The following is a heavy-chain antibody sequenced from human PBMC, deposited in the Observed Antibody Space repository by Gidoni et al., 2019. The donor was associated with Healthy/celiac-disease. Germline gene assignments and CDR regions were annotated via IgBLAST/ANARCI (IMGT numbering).Heavy chain of an antibody. Sequence: EVQLLESGGGLVQPGGSLRLSCAASGFTFSSYALSWVRQAPGKGLEWVSAISGSGGSTYCADSLKGRFTISRDNSKNTLYLQMNSLRAEDTAVYYCAKDRRGGGNSHWGQGTLVTVSS. CDR2: ISGSGGST. D-gene: IGHD2-21*02. V-gene: IGHV3-23*01. CDR3: AKDRRGGGNSH. CDR1: GFTFSSYA. J-gene: IGHJ4*02.